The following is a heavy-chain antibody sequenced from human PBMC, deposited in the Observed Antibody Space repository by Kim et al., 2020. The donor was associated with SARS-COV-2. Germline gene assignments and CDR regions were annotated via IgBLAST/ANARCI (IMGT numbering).Heavy chain of an antibody. V-gene: IGHV3-15*01. CDR3: TTGWGSNFDS. Sequence: TTDYAAPVKGRFTISRDDSKNTLYLQMNSLKTEDTAVYYCTTGWGSNFDSWGQGTLVTVSS. CDR2: TT. J-gene: IGHJ4*02. D-gene: IGHD3-16*01.